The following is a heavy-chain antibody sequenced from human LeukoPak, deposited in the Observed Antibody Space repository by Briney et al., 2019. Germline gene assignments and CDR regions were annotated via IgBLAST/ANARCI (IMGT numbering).Heavy chain of an antibody. J-gene: IGHJ4*01. D-gene: IGHD2-2*01. Sequence: SETLSLTCTVSGGSISSGGYSWSWIRQHPGKGLEWIGYIYYSGSTYYNPSLKSRVTMSLDTSKNQFSLTLSSVTAADTAIYYCARRATSGNYQMLHFDSWGQGILVTVSS. V-gene: IGHV4-31*03. CDR2: IYYSGST. CDR1: GGSISSGGYS. CDR3: ARRATSGNYQMLHFDS.